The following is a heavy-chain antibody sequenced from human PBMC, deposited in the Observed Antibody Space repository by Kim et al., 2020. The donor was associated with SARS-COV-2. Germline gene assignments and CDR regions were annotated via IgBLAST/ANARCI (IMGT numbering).Heavy chain of an antibody. Sequence: SETLSRTCTVSGGSISSSNYYWGWIRQPPGKGLEWIGSVYYSGSTYYNPSLKSRVTISVDTSKNQFSLKLSSVTAADTAAYYCTRGSRNYHYYMDVWGKGTTVTVSS. CDR1: GGSISSSNYY. D-gene: IGHD3-10*01. J-gene: IGHJ6*03. V-gene: IGHV4-39*01. CDR3: TRGSRNYHYYMDV. CDR2: VYYSGST.